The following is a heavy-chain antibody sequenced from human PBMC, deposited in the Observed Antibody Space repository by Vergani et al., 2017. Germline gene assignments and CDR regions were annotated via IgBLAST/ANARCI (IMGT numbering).Heavy chain of an antibody. Sequence: QVQLQQWGAGLLKPSETLSLTCAVYGGSFSGYYWSWIRQPPGKGLEWIGEINHSGSTNYNPSLKSRVTISADTSKNQFSLKLSSVTAADTAVYYCARVSSGLYRQAVNWFDPWGQGTLVTVSS. V-gene: IGHV4-34*01. CDR1: GGSFSGYY. CDR2: INHSGST. D-gene: IGHD6-19*01. CDR3: ARVSSGLYRQAVNWFDP. J-gene: IGHJ5*02.